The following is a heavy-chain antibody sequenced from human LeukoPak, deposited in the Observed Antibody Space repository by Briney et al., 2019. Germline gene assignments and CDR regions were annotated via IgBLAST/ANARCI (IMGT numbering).Heavy chain of an antibody. CDR2: IVGSGDTT. V-gene: IGHV3-23*01. CDR1: GFTFTNYA. Sequence: GGSLRLSCAASGFTFTNYAMTWVRQTPGKGLQWVSTIVGSGDTTFHADSVRGRFTISRDNSKNTIFPQMNSLTADDTAVYYCAKSKGSGTYTFDYWGQGALVTVSS. D-gene: IGHD3-10*01. J-gene: IGHJ4*02. CDR3: AKSKGSGTYTFDY.